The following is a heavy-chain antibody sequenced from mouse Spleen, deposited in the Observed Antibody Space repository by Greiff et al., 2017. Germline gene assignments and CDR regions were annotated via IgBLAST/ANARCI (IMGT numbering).Heavy chain of an antibody. CDR1: GYAFSSSW. V-gene: IGHV1-82*01. D-gene: IGHD1-1*01. CDR2: IYPGDGDT. Sequence: VQLQQSGPELVKPGASVKISCKASGYAFSSSWMNWVKQRPGKGLEWIGRIYPGDGDTNYNGKFKGKATLTADKSSSTAYMQLSSLTSEDSAVYFCASVVATKYAMDYWGQGTSVTVSS. CDR3: ASVVATKYAMDY. J-gene: IGHJ4*01.